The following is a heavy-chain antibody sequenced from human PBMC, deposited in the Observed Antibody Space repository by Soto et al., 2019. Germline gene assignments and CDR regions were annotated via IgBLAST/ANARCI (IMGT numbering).Heavy chain of an antibody. CDR1: GGSIKSNDYF. CDR3: ASFLVGATARNDFDS. D-gene: IGHD2-8*02. CDR2: IYSNGGT. V-gene: IGHV4-39*01. Sequence: LQLQESGPGVVKPSETLSLACSVSGGSIKSNDYFWGWVLQPPGMGMVWIASIYSNGGTCERPAMKSRATVSIDKSKNQFFLPVRSATAANTAVYYCASFLVGATARNDFDSWGVGTLVTISS. J-gene: IGHJ4*02.